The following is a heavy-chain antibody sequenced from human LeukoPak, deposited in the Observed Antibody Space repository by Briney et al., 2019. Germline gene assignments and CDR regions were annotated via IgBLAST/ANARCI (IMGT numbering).Heavy chain of an antibody. Sequence: ASVKVSCKASGYTFTGYYMHWVRQAPGQGLEWMGWINPNSGGTNYAQKFQGRVTMTRDTSISTAYMELGRLRSDDTAVYYCASRLYGSGSYYDAFDIWGQGTMVTVSS. J-gene: IGHJ3*02. V-gene: IGHV1-2*02. CDR2: INPNSGGT. CDR1: GYTFTGYY. D-gene: IGHD3-10*01. CDR3: ASRLYGSGSYYDAFDI.